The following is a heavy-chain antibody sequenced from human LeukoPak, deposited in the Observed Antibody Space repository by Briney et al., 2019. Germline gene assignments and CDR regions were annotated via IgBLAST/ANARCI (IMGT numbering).Heavy chain of an antibody. CDR1: GYTFTGYY. CDR2: INPNSGGT. V-gene: IGHV1-2*02. D-gene: IGHD2-15*01. J-gene: IGHJ5*02. CDR3: ARDRVAAPNWFDP. Sequence: ASVKVSCKASGYTFTGYYMHWLRQAPGQGLEWMGWINPNSGGTNYAQKFQGRVTMTRDTSISTAYMELSRLRSDDTAVYYCARDRVAAPNWFDPWGQGTLVTVSS.